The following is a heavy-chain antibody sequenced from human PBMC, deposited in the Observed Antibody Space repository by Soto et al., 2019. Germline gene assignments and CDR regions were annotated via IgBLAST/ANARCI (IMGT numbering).Heavy chain of an antibody. CDR3: ARDAAVPGESDRFDY. J-gene: IGHJ4*02. D-gene: IGHD6-19*01. CDR1: GDSVTSNVW. Sequence: SETLSLTCAVSGDSVTSNVWWSWVRQPPGKGLEWIGEAYHNGLTDYNPSLKSRVTMSVDTSKDEFSLKLTSLTAADTAIYYCARDAAVPGESDRFDYWGQGTLVTVSS. V-gene: IGHV4-4*02. CDR2: AYHNGLT.